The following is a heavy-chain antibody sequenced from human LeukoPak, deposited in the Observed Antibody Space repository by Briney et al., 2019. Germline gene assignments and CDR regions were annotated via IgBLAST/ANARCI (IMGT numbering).Heavy chain of an antibody. J-gene: IGHJ4*02. D-gene: IGHD3-10*01. V-gene: IGHV3-21*01. CDR1: GFTFSSYS. CDR2: ISSSSSYI. CDR3: ARDPPGGSGSYYNV. Sequence: GGSLRLSCAASGFTFSSYSMNWVRQAPGKGLEWVSSISSSSSYIYYADSVKGRFTISRDNAKNSLYLQMNSLRAEDTAVYYCARDPPGGSGSYYNVWGQGTLVTVSS.